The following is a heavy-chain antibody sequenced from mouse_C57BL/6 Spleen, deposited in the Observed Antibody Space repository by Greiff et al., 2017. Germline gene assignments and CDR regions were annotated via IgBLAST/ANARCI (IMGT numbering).Heavy chain of an antibody. V-gene: IGHV5-9*01. CDR2: ISGGGGNT. Sequence: EVKLVESGGGLVKPGGSLKLSCAASGFTFSSYTMSWVRQTPEKRLEWVATISGGGGNTYYPDSVKGRFTISRDNAKNTLYLQMSSLRSEDTALYYCARSGSSWDYWGQGTTLTVSS. CDR1: GFTFSSYT. D-gene: IGHD1-1*01. J-gene: IGHJ2*01. CDR3: ARSGSSWDY.